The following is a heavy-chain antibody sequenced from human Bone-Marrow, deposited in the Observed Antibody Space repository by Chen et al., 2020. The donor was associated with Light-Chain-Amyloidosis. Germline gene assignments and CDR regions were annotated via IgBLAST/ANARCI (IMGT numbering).Heavy chain of an antibody. D-gene: IGHD3-22*01. CDR1: GYTFTSYG. Sequence: QVQLVQSGAEVKKPGASVKVSCKASGYTFTSYGISWVRQATGQGLEWMGWISAYNGNTNYAQKLQGRVTMTTDTSTSTAYMELRSLRSDYTALYYCARTLYYYDSSGSCYFDLWGRGTLVTVSS. CDR2: ISAYNGNT. CDR3: ARTLYYYDSSGSCYFDL. J-gene: IGHJ2*01. V-gene: IGHV1-18*01.